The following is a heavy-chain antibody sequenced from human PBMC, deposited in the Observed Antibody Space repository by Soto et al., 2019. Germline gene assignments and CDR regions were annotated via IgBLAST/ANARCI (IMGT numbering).Heavy chain of an antibody. Sequence: QVQLKQWGAGLLKPSETLSLTCAVYGGSFSGYYWSWIRQPPGKGLEWIGEINHSGSTNYNPSLKSRVTISVDTSKNQFSLKLSSVTAADTAVYYCARGYRGSGSSGWYFLSGPLDYWGQGTLVTVSS. D-gene: IGHD6-19*01. J-gene: IGHJ4*02. CDR1: GGSFSGYY. CDR2: INHSGST. V-gene: IGHV4-34*01. CDR3: ARGYRGSGSSGWYFLSGPLDY.